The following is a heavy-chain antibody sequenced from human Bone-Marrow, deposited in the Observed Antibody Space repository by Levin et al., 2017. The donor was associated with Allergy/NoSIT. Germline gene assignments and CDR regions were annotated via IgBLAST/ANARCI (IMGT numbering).Heavy chain of an antibody. CDR3: AKDMRPGDIWSGLSDY. CDR1: GFTFSRFG. D-gene: IGHD3-3*01. V-gene: IGHV3-30*18. J-gene: IGHJ4*02. Sequence: SCGVSGFTFSRFGMQWVRQVPGKGLEWVAVISYDGSETYYADSVEGRFTVSRDNSKNTLFLQMNSLSAEDTGVYFCAKDMRPGDIWSGLSDYWGRGTMVTVSS. CDR2: ISYDGSET.